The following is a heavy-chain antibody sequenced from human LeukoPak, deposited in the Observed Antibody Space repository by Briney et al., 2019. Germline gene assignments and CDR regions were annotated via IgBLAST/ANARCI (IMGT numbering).Heavy chain of an antibody. V-gene: IGHV4-4*02. CDR3: ARVLYSSSCCTFDY. J-gene: IGHJ4*02. D-gene: IGHD6-13*01. Sequence: SETLSLTCAVSGGSISSSNWWSWVRQPPGKGLEWIGEIYHSGSTNYNPSLKSRVTISVDKSKNQFSLKLSSVTAADTAVYYCARVLYSSSCCTFDYWGQGTLVTVSS. CDR1: GGSISSSNW. CDR2: IYHSGST.